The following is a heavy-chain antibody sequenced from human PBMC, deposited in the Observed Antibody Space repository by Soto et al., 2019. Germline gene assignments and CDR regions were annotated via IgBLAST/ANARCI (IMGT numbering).Heavy chain of an antibody. CDR3: ARPYCRSTSCSSAELDY. CDR1: GYTFTSYG. V-gene: IGHV1-18*01. J-gene: IGHJ4*02. CDR2: ISAYNGNT. D-gene: IGHD2-2*01. Sequence: GASVKVSCKASGYTFTSYGISWVRQAPGQGLEWMGWISAYNGNTNYAQKLQGRVTMTTDTSTSTAYMELRSLRSDDTAVYYCARPYCRSTSCSSAELDYWDQGTLGTVSS.